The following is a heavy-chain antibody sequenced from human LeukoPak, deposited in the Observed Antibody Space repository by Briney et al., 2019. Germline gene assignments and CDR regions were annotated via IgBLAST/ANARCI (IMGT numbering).Heavy chain of an antibody. CDR3: ARGGGSGWYHYYYGMDV. Sequence: SETLSLTCAVYGGSISGYYWSWIRQPPGEGLEWTGEINHSGSTNYNPSLKSRVTISVDTSKNQFSLKLSSVTAADTAVYYCARGGGSGWYHYYYGMDVWGKGTTVTVSS. CDR1: GGSISGYY. D-gene: IGHD6-19*01. V-gene: IGHV4-34*01. CDR2: INHSGST. J-gene: IGHJ6*04.